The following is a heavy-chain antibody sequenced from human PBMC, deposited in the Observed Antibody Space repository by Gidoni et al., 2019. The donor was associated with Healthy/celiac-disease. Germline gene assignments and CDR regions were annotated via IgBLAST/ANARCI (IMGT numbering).Heavy chain of an antibody. J-gene: IGHJ4*02. Sequence: EVQLVESGGGLVKPGGSLRLSCAASGFTFSSYSMNWVRQAPGKGLEWVSSISSSSSYIYYADSVKGRFTISRDNAKNSLYLQMNSLRAEDTAVYYCARDVSYSNYVTGFDYWGQGTLVTVSS. CDR1: GFTFSSYS. CDR2: ISSSSSYI. CDR3: ARDVSYSNYVTGFDY. D-gene: IGHD4-4*01. V-gene: IGHV3-21*01.